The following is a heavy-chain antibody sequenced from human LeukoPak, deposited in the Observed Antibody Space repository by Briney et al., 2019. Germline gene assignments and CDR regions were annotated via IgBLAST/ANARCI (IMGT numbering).Heavy chain of an antibody. CDR2: ISWNSGSI. Sequence: PGRSLRLSCAASGFTFDDYAMHWVRQAPGKGLEWVSGISWNSGSIGYADSVKGRFTISRDNAKNTLYLQMNSLRAEDTAVYYCARVAAVAGHLDYWGQGTLVTVSS. CDR3: ARVAAVAGHLDY. D-gene: IGHD6-19*01. J-gene: IGHJ4*02. V-gene: IGHV3-9*01. CDR1: GFTFDDYA.